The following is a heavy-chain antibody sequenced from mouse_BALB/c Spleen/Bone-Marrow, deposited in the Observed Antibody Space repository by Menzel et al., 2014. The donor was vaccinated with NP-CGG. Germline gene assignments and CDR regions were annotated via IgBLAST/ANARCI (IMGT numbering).Heavy chain of an antibody. V-gene: IGHV14-3*02. CDR3: AIYFYFDY. CDR1: GFNIKDTY. Sequence: EVQLQQSGAELVKPGASVRLSYTASGFNIKDTYMHWVKQRPDQGLEWIGRIDPANGNAKHDPKFQGKAAITADTSSNTTYLQLSSLTSEDTAVYYCAIYFYFDYWGQGTTLTVSS. J-gene: IGHJ2*01. CDR2: IDPANGNA. D-gene: IGHD2-3*01.